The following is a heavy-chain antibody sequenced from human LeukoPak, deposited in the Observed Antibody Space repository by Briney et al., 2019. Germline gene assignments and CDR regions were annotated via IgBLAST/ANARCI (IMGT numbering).Heavy chain of an antibody. CDR2: IKQDGGEK. CDR3: ARDSGIAAAGRDY. CDR1: GFTFSSYW. Sequence: GRSLRLSCAASGFTFSSYWMSWVRQAPGKGLEWVANIKQDGGEKYYVDSVKGRFTISRDNAKNSLYLQMNSLRAEDTAVYYCARDSGIAAAGRDYWGQGTLVTVSS. D-gene: IGHD6-13*01. V-gene: IGHV3-7*03. J-gene: IGHJ4*02.